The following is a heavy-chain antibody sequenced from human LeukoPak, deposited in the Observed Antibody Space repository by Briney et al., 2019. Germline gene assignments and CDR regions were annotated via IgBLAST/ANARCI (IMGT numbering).Heavy chain of an antibody. V-gene: IGHV5-51*01. CDR2: IYPGDCDT. CDR3: ARHCRYYDSSGFDAFDI. CDR1: GYSFTSYW. Sequence: GDSLKISTKGSGYSFTSYWIGCVRQMPAEGLQWMGIIYPGDCDTSYSPFFQGQVTISADTSISPSYLQWSSLNASDTAMYYCARHCRYYDSSGFDAFDIWGQGTLVTVSS. D-gene: IGHD3-22*01. J-gene: IGHJ3*02.